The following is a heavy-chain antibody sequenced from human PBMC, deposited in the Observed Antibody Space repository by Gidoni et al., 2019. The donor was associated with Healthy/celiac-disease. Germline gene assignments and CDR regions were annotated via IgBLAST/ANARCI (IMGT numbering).Heavy chain of an antibody. CDR1: GFTFSSYA. CDR3: AKATGRYSSSCGPGWFDP. CDR2: ISGSGGST. Sequence: EVQLVESGGGLVQPGGSLRLSCAASGFTFSSYAMSWVRQAPGKGLEWVSAISGSGGSTYYADSVKGRFTISRDNSKNTLYLQMNSLRAEDTAVYYCAKATGRYSSSCGPGWFDPWGQGTLVTVSS. V-gene: IGHV3-23*04. J-gene: IGHJ5*02. D-gene: IGHD6-13*01.